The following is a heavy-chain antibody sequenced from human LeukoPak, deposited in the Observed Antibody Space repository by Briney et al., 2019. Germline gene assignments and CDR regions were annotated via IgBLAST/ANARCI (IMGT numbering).Heavy chain of an antibody. CDR2: ISSNGGSA. Sequence: GGSPRLSCSASGFTFSSYAMHWVRQAPGKGLEYVSAISSNGGSAYYADSVKGRFTISRDNSKNTLYLQMSSLRAEDTAVYYCVKDPPGYSSSWYYFDYWGQGTLVTVSS. D-gene: IGHD6-13*01. J-gene: IGHJ4*02. V-gene: IGHV3-64D*06. CDR3: VKDPPGYSSSWYYFDY. CDR1: GFTFSSYA.